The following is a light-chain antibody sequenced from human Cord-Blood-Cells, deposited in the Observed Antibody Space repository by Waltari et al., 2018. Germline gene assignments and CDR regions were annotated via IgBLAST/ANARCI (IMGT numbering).Light chain of an antibody. CDR3: QQYDNLPT. J-gene: IGKJ5*01. CDR1: QDISNY. V-gene: IGKV1-33*01. CDR2: DAS. Sequence: DIQMTQSPSSLSASVGDRVTITCQASQDISNYLNWYQQKPGKAPKLLIYDASKLETGVPSMFSGSGSGTDFTFTISSLQPEDIATYYCQQYDNLPTFGQGTRLEIK.